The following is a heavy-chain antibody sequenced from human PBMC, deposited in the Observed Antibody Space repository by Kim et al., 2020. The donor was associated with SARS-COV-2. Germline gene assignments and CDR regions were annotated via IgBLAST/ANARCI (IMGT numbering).Heavy chain of an antibody. Sequence: RVTISVDTSKNQFSLKLSSVTAADTAVYYCARDRGGGMSYYGSGSNYFDYWGQGTLVTVSS. CDR3: ARDRGGGMSYYGSGSNYFDY. J-gene: IGHJ4*02. D-gene: IGHD3-10*01. V-gene: IGHV4-31*02.